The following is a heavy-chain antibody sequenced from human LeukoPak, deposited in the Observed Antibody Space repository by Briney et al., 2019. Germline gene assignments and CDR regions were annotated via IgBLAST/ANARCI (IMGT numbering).Heavy chain of an antibody. D-gene: IGHD1-7*01. CDR3: ARQFYLRRNWNYAFDS. CDR1: GFTFSNYG. V-gene: IGHV3-33*01. Sequence: PGGSLRLSCAASGFTFSNYGMRWGRQAPGKGLEWVTVIWADGITKYYADSVKGRFTISRDNSKNVLYLQMNSLRAEDTAVYYCARQFYLRRNWNYAFDSWGQGTLVTVSS. CDR2: IWADGITK. J-gene: IGHJ4*02.